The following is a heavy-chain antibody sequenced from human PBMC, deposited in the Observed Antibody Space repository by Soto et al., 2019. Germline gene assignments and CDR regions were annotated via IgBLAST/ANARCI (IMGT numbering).Heavy chain of an antibody. J-gene: IGHJ4*02. CDR3: ARGDCYGSGTWGGGDC. Sequence: QVQLVQSGAEVKKPGSSVKVSCKASGGTFSSCVISWVRQAPGQGLEWMGGIIPRFAAANYAQKFQGRVTIIADESTSTAYMELSSLRSVDTAVYYCARGDCYGSGTWGGGDCWGQGTLVTVSS. CDR2: IIPRFAAA. V-gene: IGHV1-69*01. CDR1: GGTFSSCV. D-gene: IGHD3-10*01.